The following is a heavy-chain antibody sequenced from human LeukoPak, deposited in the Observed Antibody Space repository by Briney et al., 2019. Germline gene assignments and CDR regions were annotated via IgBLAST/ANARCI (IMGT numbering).Heavy chain of an antibody. J-gene: IGHJ4*02. V-gene: IGHV4-39*07. CDR1: GGSISSSSYY. Sequence: PSETLSLTCTVSGGSISSSSYYWGWIRQPPGKGLEWIGSIYYSGSTYYNPSLKSRVTISVDTSKNQFSLKLSSVTAADTAVYYCARDSTRGYCSGGSCLPDYWGQGTLVTVSS. CDR3: ARDSTRGYCSGGSCLPDY. CDR2: IYYSGST. D-gene: IGHD2-15*01.